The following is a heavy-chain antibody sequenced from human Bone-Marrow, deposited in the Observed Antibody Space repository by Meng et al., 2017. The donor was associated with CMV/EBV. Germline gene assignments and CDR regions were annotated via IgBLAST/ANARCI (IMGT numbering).Heavy chain of an antibody. J-gene: IGHJ6*02. CDR3: VKDKGSSWYWHYGMDV. V-gene: IGHV3-9*01. Sequence: SLKISCAASGFTFDDYAMYWVRQGPGKGLEWVSSISWNSDSIDYADSVKGRFSISRDNAKNSLYLQMNSLRAEDTALYYCVKDKGSSWYWHYGMDVWGQATTVTVSS. CDR1: GFTFDDYA. D-gene: IGHD6-13*01. CDR2: ISWNSDSI.